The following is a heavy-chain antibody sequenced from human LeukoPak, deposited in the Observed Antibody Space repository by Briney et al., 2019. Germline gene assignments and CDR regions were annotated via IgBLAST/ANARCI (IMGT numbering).Heavy chain of an antibody. Sequence: SETLSLTCTVSGGTITNYYWSWIRQVPGKGLEWIGYIYYTGDTNYNPSLESRVIISVDRSTNQFSLKLSSVTAADTAVYYCARDRHWTNDWVFDYWGQGTLVTVSS. CDR2: IYYTGDT. V-gene: IGHV4-59*01. CDR1: GGTITNYY. CDR3: ARDRHWTNDWVFDY. J-gene: IGHJ4*02. D-gene: IGHD1/OR15-1a*01.